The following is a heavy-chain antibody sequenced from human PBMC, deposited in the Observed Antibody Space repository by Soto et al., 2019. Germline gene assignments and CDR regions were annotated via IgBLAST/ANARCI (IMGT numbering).Heavy chain of an antibody. CDR3: ARGGAWELLDYYYCYGMDV. Sequence: SETLSLTCTVSGGSVSSGSYYWSWIRQPPGKGLEWIGYIYYSGSTNYNPSLKSRVTISVDTSKNQFSLKLSSVTAADTAVYYCARGGAWELLDYYYCYGMDVWGQGTTVTVSS. D-gene: IGHD1-26*01. V-gene: IGHV4-61*01. J-gene: IGHJ6*02. CDR2: IYYSGST. CDR1: GGSVSSGSYY.